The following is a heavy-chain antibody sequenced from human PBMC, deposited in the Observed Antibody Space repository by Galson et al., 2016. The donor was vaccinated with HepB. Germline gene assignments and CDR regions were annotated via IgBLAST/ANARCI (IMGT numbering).Heavy chain of an antibody. J-gene: IGHJ4*02. Sequence: SLRLSCAASGLTFTDRSMDWVRQAPGKGLEWAGRSRKKGNSYTTEYAASVKGRFTISRDDSVNSLYLQMKSLKTEDSAVYYCARDFMGSYDYWGQGTLVTVSS. CDR2: SRKKGNSYTT. CDR1: GLTFTDRS. V-gene: IGHV3-72*01. D-gene: IGHD1-26*01. CDR3: ARDFMGSYDY.